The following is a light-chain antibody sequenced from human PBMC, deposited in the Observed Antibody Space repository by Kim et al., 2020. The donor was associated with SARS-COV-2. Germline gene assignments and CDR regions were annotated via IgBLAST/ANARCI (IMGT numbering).Light chain of an antibody. Sequence: QSATLTCTGDSNNVGDQGATWLQQHQGHPPKLLSYRNNNRPSGISERFSASRSGNTASLTIAGLQPDDEGDYYCSAWDRRLSAWVFGEGTQLTVL. CDR3: SAWDRRLSAWV. J-gene: IGLJ3*02. CDR1: SNNVGDQG. V-gene: IGLV10-54*04. CDR2: RNN.